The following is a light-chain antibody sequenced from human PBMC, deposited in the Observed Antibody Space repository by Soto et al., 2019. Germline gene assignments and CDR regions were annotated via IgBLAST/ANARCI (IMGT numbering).Light chain of an antibody. Sequence: QSALTQPASVSGSPGQSITISCTGTSSDVGGYKYVSWYQHHPGKAPKLMIYDVSNRPSGVSNRFSGSKSGNTASLTISGLQAEDEADYYCTSYTSSSTVVFGGGTKLIVL. CDR1: SSDVGGYKY. CDR2: DVS. J-gene: IGLJ3*02. CDR3: TSYTSSSTVV. V-gene: IGLV2-14*03.